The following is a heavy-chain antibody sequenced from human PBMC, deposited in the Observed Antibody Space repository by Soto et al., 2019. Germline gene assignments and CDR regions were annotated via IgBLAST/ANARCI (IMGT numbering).Heavy chain of an antibody. CDR1: GYSFTSYW. CDR2: IYPGDSDT. V-gene: IGHV5-51*01. Sequence: PGESLKISCKGSGYSFTSYWIGWVRQMPGKGLEWMGIIYPGDSDTRYSPSFQGQVTISADKSISTAYLQWSSLKASDTAMYYCARLGGDYGNDSSPVDSYVMDVWGKGTTVTVSS. J-gene: IGHJ6*04. D-gene: IGHD1-1*01. CDR3: ARLGGDYGNDSSPVDSYVMDV.